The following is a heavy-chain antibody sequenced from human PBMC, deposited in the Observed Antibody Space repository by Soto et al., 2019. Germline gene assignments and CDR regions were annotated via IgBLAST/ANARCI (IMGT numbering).Heavy chain of an antibody. CDR1: GFTFNSYS. V-gene: IGHV3-21*01. D-gene: IGHD2-15*01. J-gene: IGHJ4*02. CDR2: MSRSSRYI. Sequence: PGGSLRLSCAASGFTFNSYSMNWVRQAPGKGLEWVSSMSRSSRYIYYADSVKGRFTISRDNAKNSVYLQMNRLRAEDTAVYYCARDGGVAATLANYFDYWGQGTLVTVSS. CDR3: ARDGGVAATLANYFDY.